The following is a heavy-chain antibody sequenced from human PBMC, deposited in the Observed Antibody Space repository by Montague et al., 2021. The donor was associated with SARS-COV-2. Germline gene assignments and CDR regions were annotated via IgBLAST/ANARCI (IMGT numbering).Heavy chain of an antibody. CDR3: ARVRYNGSGTSLGMDV. CDR2: INLSGST. D-gene: IGHD3-10*01. J-gene: IGHJ6*02. Sequence: SETLSLTCAVYGGSFSGYYWSWIRQPPGQGLEWIGEINLSGSTNYNPSLKSRVTVSVDTSKNQFSLKLSSVTAADTAVYYCARVRYNGSGTSLGMDVWGQGTTVTVSS. CDR1: GGSFSGYY. V-gene: IGHV4-34*01.